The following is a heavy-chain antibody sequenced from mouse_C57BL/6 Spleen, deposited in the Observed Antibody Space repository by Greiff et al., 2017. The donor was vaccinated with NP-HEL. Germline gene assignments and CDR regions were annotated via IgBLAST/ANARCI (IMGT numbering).Heavy chain of an antibody. CDR1: GFSLRTFGMG. D-gene: IGHD2-3*01. CDR3: ARIDLYDGYTWFAY. V-gene: IGHV8-8*01. CDR2: IWWDDDK. Sequence: QVTLKVSGPGILQPSQTLSLTCSFSGFSLRTFGMGVGWIRQPSGQGLEWLAHIWWDDDKYYNPALKSRLTISKDTSKNQVLLKIANVDTADTATYYCARIDLYDGYTWFAYWGQGTLVTVSA. J-gene: IGHJ3*01.